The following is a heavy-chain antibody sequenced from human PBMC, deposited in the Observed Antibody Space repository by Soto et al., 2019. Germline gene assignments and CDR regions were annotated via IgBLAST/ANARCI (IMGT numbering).Heavy chain of an antibody. CDR1: GGSFSGYY. J-gene: IGHJ4*02. V-gene: IGHV4-34*01. D-gene: IGHD3-16*02. Sequence: QVQLQQWGAGLLKPSETLSLTCAVYGGSFSGYYWSWIRQPPGKGLEWIGEINHSGSTNYNPSLKSRVTISVDTSKNQFSLTLSSVTAADTAVYYCAGIMITFGGVIAKGSFDYWGQGTLVTVSS. CDR3: AGIMITFGGVIAKGSFDY. CDR2: INHSGST.